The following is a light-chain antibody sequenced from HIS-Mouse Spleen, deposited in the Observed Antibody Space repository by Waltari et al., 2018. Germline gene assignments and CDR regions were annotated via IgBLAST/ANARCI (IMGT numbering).Light chain of an antibody. J-gene: IGLJ2*01. V-gene: IGLV2-14*03. CDR3: SSYTSSSFNVV. CDR1: SSDVGGYND. Sequence: QSALTQPASVSGSPGQSITISCTGTSSDVGGYNDVPGYQQPPGKAPKLMIYDVSNRPSGVSNRFSGSKSGNTASLTISGLQAEDEADYYCSSYTSSSFNVVFGGGTKLTVL. CDR2: DVS.